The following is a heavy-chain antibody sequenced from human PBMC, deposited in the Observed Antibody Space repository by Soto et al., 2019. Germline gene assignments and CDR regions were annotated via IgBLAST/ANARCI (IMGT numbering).Heavy chain of an antibody. V-gene: IGHV3-11*06. CDR2: ISSSSYT. J-gene: IGHJ4*02. Sequence: GGSLRLSCAASGFTFSDYCMSWIRQAPGKGLEWLSYISSSSYTNYADSVKGRFTISRDNAKNSLFLQMNSLRADDTAVYYCARDLSSSSTNYFDSWGQGTLVTVSS. CDR1: GFTFSDYC. CDR3: ARDLSSSSTNYFDS.